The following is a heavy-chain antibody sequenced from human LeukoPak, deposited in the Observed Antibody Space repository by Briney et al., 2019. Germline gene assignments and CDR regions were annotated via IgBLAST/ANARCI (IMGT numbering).Heavy chain of an antibody. D-gene: IGHD6-6*01. V-gene: IGHV4-34*01. CDR2: INHSGST. J-gene: IGHJ5*02. CDR1: GGSFSGYY. Sequence: SETLSLTCAVYGGSFSGYYWSWIRQPPGKGLEWIGEINHSGSTNYDPSLKSRVTISVDTSKNQFSLKLSSVTAADTAVYHCARISPRMIAARPYWFDPWGQGTLVTVSS. CDR3: ARISPRMIAARPYWFDP.